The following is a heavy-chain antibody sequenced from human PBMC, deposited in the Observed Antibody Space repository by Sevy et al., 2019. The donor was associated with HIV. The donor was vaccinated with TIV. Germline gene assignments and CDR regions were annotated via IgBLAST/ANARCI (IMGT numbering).Heavy chain of an antibody. CDR3: ASNTYHYDSNTYYPVY. CDR1: GFNLSPYW. V-gene: IGHV3-7*01. Sequence: GGSLRLSCVASGFNLSPYWMTWVRQAPGKGLEWVANIKQDGNEKYYVVSVKGRFTVSRDNAKNELYLQMYSLRVEDTAVYFCASNTYHYDSNTYYPVYWGQGTRVTVSS. CDR2: IKQDGNEK. J-gene: IGHJ4*02. D-gene: IGHD3-22*01.